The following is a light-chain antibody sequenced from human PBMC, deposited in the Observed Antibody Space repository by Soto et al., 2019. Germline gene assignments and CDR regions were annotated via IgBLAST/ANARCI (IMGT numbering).Light chain of an antibody. CDR1: SSDVGGYKY. CDR2: EVS. V-gene: IGLV2-14*01. J-gene: IGLJ2*01. Sequence: QSVLTQPASVSGSHGQSITISCTGTSSDVGGYKYVSWYQQRPGKVPKLMIYEVSNRPSGVSNRFSGSKSGNTASLSISGLQAEDEAEYYCSSYTRSTTLNVLFGGGTK. CDR3: SSYTRSTTLNVL.